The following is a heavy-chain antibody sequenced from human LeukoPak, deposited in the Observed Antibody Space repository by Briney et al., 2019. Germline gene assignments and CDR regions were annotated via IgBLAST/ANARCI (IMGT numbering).Heavy chain of an antibody. D-gene: IGHD3-9*01. V-gene: IGHV4-61*02. Sequence: PSQTLSLTCTVSGGSISSGSYYWSWLRQPAGKGLEWIGRIYTSGSTNYNPSLKSRVTISVDTSKNQFSLKLSSVTAADTAVYYCARSSIIRYFDWLQEYYFDYWGQGTLVTVSS. J-gene: IGHJ4*02. CDR1: GGSISSGSYY. CDR3: ARSSIIRYFDWLQEYYFDY. CDR2: IYTSGST.